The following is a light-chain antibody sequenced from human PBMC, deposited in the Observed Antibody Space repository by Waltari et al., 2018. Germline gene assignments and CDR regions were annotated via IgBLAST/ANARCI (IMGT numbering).Light chain of an antibody. CDR2: SNN. CDR1: SSNIGSNT. Sequence: QSVLTQPPSASGTPGQRVTISCSGSSSNIGSNTVNWYQQLPGTAPKLLIYSNNQRPSGVSSRFSGSKSGNTASLTISGLQAEDEADYYCCSYAGRGTYVFGSGTKVTVL. V-gene: IGLV1-44*01. J-gene: IGLJ1*01. CDR3: CSYAGRGTYV.